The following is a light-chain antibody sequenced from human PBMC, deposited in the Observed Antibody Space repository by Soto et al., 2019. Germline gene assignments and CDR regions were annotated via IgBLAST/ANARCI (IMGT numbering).Light chain of an antibody. J-gene: IGKJ2*01. CDR2: DAS. CDR1: HNISIY. CDR3: QQRSNWPPNT. Sequence: VVLTQSPATLSLSPGETASLSCRATHNISIYLAWYQQKLGQPPRLLIFDASNRATGIPARFIGSGSGTDFTLTVSSLEPEDFALYFCQQRSNWPPNTFGQGTKREMK. V-gene: IGKV3-11*01.